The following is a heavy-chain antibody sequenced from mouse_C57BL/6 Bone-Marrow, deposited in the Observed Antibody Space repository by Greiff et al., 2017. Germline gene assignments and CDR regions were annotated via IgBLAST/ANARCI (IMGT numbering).Heavy chain of an antibody. CDR2: ISSGGSYT. CDR3: ARHPPLLLFAY. D-gene: IGHD2-3*01. Sequence: DVQLVESGGDLVKPGGSLKLSCAASGFTFSSYGMSWVRQTPDKRLEWVATISSGGSYTYYPDSVKGRFTISRDNAKNTLYLQMSSLKSEDTAMYYCARHPPLLLFAYWGQGTLVTVSA. V-gene: IGHV5-6*01. J-gene: IGHJ3*01. CDR1: GFTFSSYG.